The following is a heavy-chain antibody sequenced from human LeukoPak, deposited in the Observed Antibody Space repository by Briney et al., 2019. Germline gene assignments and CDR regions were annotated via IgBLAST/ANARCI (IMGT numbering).Heavy chain of an antibody. V-gene: IGHV3-48*03. J-gene: IGHJ4*02. D-gene: IGHD6-13*01. CDR3: ARARIAAPLLDY. Sequence: PGGSLRLSCAASGFIFSNYEMNWVRQTPGKGLEWVSYISNNGNSRNYVDSVKGRFAISRDNAKNSLYLQMNSLRVEDTAVYFCARARIAAPLLDYWGQGSLVTVSS. CDR2: ISNNGNSR. CDR1: GFIFSNYE.